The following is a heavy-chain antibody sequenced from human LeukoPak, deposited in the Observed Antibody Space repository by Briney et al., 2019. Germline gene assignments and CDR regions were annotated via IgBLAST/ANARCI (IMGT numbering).Heavy chain of an antibody. D-gene: IGHD1-26*01. CDR1: GFTFSDPY. V-gene: IGHV3-11*01. J-gene: IGHJ4*02. CDR3: AREPPMGYFDY. Sequence: GGSLRLSCAASGFTFSDPYMSWIRQAPGKGLEWLSKVTGSADSVFYADSVRGRFTISRDNANNSLWLQMNSLRAEDTAVYYCAREPPMGYFDYWGQGNQVTVSS. CDR2: VTGSADSV.